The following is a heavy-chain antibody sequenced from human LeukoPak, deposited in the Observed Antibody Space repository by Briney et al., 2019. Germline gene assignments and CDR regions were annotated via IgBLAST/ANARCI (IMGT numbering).Heavy chain of an antibody. Sequence: SVKVSCKASGGTFTNYTISWVRQAPGQGLEWMGRIIPILGIANYAQKFQGRVTITADKSTSTAYMELSSLRSEDTAVYYCARDGAENSFDIWGQGTMVTVSS. D-gene: IGHD2/OR15-2a*01. J-gene: IGHJ3*02. CDR1: GGTFTNYT. V-gene: IGHV1-69*04. CDR2: IIPILGIA. CDR3: ARDGAENSFDI.